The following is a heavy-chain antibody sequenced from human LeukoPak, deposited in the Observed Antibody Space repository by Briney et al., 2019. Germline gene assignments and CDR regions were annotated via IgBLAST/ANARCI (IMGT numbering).Heavy chain of an antibody. CDR2: IYYSGST. J-gene: IGHJ4*02. CDR3: AKQRAPALIDY. CDR1: GGSISSSSYY. V-gene: IGHV4-39*01. D-gene: IGHD1-26*01. Sequence: PSETLSLTCTVSGGSISSSSYYWGWIRQPPGKGLEWIGSIYYSGSTYYNPSLKSRVTISVDTSKNQFSLKLRAVTAADTAVYYCAKQRAPALIDYWGQGTLVTVSS.